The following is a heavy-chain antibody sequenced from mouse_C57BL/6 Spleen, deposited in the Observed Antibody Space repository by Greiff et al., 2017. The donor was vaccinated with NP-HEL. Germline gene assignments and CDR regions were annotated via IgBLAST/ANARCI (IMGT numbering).Heavy chain of an antibody. CDR1: GYTFTSYT. J-gene: IGHJ1*03. CDR2: INPSSGYT. V-gene: IGHV1-4*01. Sequence: VQLQESGAELARPGASVKMSCKASGYTFTSYTMHWVKQRPGQGLEWIGYINPSSGYTKYNQKFKDKATLTAAKSSITDYMQLSSLTSEDSVVYYCARQGYFDVWGTGTTVTVSS. CDR3: ARQGYFDV.